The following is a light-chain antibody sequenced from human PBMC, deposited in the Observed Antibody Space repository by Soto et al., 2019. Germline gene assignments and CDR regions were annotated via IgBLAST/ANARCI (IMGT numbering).Light chain of an antibody. CDR2: GAS. J-gene: IGKJ1*01. CDR3: QQYGSSPRT. CDR1: QSVSSSY. Sequence: EIVLTQSPGTLSLSPGERATLSCRASQSVSSSYLAWYQQKPGQAHXLLIYGASSRDTGIPDRFSGSGSGTDFTLTISRLEPEDFAVYYCQQYGSSPRTFGQGIKV. V-gene: IGKV3-20*01.